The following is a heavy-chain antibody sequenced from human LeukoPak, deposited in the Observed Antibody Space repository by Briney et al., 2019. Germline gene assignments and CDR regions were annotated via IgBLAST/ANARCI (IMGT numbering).Heavy chain of an antibody. CDR2: IGPKTGNT. CDR3: ASEAFCASGNCYLQRVAP. D-gene: IGHD3-22*01. CDR1: GYTFNAYY. Sequence: GASVKVSCKPSGYTFNAYYMHWVRPAPGQGLEWVGWIGPKTGNTRYAQKFQGRVTITRDTPIGTVYMELSSLKSDDTAVYYCASEAFCASGNCYLQRVAPWGPGTLVTVSS. J-gene: IGHJ5*02. V-gene: IGHV1-2*02.